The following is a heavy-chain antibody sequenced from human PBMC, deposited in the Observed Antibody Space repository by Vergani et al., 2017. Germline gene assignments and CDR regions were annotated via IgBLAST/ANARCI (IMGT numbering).Heavy chain of an antibody. CDR3: ARRVFPYDSSGRNWFDP. J-gene: IGHJ5*02. D-gene: IGHD3-22*01. Sequence: EVQLVQSGAEVKKPGESLKISCKGSGYSFTSYWIGWVRQMPGKGLEWMGIIYPGDSDTRYSPSFQGQDTISADKSISTAYLQWSSLKASDTAMYYCARRVFPYDSSGRNWFDPWGQGTLVTVSS. CDR1: GYSFTSYW. CDR2: IYPGDSDT. V-gene: IGHV5-51*01.